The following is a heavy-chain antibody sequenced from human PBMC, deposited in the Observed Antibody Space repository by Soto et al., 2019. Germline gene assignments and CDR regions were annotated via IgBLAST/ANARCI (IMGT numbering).Heavy chain of an antibody. V-gene: IGHV3-23*01. CDR3: AKDQKSDPPHYLDH. CDR1: GFTFSSSA. Sequence: EVQLLESGGGLVQPGESLRLSCAASGFTFSSSAMTWIRQAPGKELEWVSAISGSGGSTFYADSVKGRFTISRDNSKNTLYLQMNSLRAEDTAVYHCAKDQKSDPPHYLDHWGQGTLVTVSS. J-gene: IGHJ4*02. CDR2: ISGSGGST.